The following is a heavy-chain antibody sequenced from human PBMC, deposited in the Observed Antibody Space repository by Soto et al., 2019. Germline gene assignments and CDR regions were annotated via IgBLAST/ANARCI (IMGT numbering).Heavy chain of an antibody. CDR3: VHPRSTVQIPPT. D-gene: IGHD4-17*01. V-gene: IGHV3-64D*08. CDR2: IGTNGDRT. CDR1: GFTFSMFS. J-gene: IGHJ5*02. Sequence: GGSLRLSCSASGFTFSMFSMHWVRQAPGKGLEYVSGIGTNGDRTSYADSEKSRFTISKHNSKNTLYLQISSLSAVDTAAYYCVHPRSTVQIPPTWGQGTLVTVSS.